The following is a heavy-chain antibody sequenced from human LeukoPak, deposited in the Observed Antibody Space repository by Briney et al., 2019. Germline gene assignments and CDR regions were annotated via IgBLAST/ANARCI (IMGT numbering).Heavy chain of an antibody. CDR2: IKQDGSDK. CDR3: AKDRSLGVTAAINY. J-gene: IGHJ4*02. V-gene: IGHV3-7*03. CDR1: GFHFATYW. Sequence: GGSLRLSCAVSGFHFATYWMTWVRQAPGKGLEWVANIKQDGSDKNYVDSVKGRFTISRDNAKKLLYLQMNSLRAEDTAVYYCAKDRSLGVTAAINYWGQGTLVTVSS. D-gene: IGHD2-2*02.